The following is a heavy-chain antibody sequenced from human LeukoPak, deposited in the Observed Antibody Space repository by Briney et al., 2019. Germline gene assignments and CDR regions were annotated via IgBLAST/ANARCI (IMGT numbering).Heavy chain of an antibody. J-gene: IGHJ6*02. V-gene: IGHV4-61*01. Sequence: TSETLSLTCTVSGGSISSSSYYWSWIRQPPGKGLEWIGCIYYSGSTNYNPSLKSRVTISVDTSKNQFSLKLSSVTAADTAVYYCARVGGSLGYYGMDVWGQGTTVTVSS. CDR2: IYYSGST. CDR1: GGSISSSSYY. CDR3: ARVGGSLGYYGMDV. D-gene: IGHD1-26*01.